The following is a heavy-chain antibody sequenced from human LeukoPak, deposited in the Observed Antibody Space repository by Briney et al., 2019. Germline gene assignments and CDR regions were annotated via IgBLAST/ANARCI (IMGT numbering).Heavy chain of an antibody. CDR2: LSGTGGGT. V-gene: IGHV3-23*01. CDR1: GFSFDNYA. J-gene: IGHJ3*02. CDR3: AKDRTPYSRSGGYYLGAFDI. D-gene: IGHD3-10*01. Sequence: GGSLRLSCAASGFSFDNYAMTWVRQAPGKGLEWVSSLSGTGGGTWYAGSVKGRFTISRDNSKNTVYLQMNSLRVEDTAIYYCAKDRTPYSRSGGYYLGAFDIWGHGTLLTVSS.